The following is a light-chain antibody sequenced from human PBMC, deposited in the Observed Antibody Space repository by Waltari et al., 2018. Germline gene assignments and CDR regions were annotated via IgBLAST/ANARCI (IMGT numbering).Light chain of an antibody. CDR2: DVS. Sequence: QSALTQPASVSGSPGQSVTIFCAGTSNDVGGYNYVSWYQEHPGKAPRCILYDVSDRPSGVSDRFSGSKSGNTASLTISGLQAEDEADYYCSSQSSNDVVLFGGGTKLTVL. V-gene: IGLV2-14*01. CDR3: SSQSSNDVVL. J-gene: IGLJ2*01. CDR1: SNDVGGYNY.